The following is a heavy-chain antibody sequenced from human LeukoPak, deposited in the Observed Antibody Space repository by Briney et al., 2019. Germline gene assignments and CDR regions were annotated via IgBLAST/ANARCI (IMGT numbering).Heavy chain of an antibody. CDR2: INHSGST. Sequence: SETLSLTCAVYGGSFSGYYWSWVRQPPGKGLEWIGEINHSGSTNYNPSLKSRVTISVDTSKNQFSLKLSSVTAADTAVYYCARAVPAAMRVYYYYYYGMDVWGQGTTVTVSS. CDR1: GGSFSGYY. CDR3: ARAVPAAMRVYYYYYYGMDV. J-gene: IGHJ6*02. V-gene: IGHV4-34*01. D-gene: IGHD2-2*01.